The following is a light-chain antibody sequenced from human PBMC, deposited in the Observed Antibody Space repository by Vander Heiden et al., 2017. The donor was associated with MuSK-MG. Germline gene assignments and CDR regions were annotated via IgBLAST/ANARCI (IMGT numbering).Light chain of an antibody. V-gene: IGLV1-40*01. Sequence: QSVLTQPPSVSGAPGQRVTISCTGSSSNIGPGYDVHWYQQLPGTAPKLLIYGSSNRPSGVPDRFSGSRSGTSASLAISGLQTEDEADYYCQSFDSSLSGSGVFGGGTKLTVL. CDR2: GSS. CDR3: QSFDSSLSGSGV. J-gene: IGLJ2*01. CDR1: SSNIGPGYD.